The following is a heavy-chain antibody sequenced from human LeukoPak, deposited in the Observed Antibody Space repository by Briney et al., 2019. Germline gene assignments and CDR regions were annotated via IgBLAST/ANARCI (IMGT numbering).Heavy chain of an antibody. J-gene: IGHJ3*02. CDR1: GFIFSSYA. CDR2: ISGSAGST. V-gene: IGHV3-23*01. Sequence: GGSLRLSCAVSGFIFSSYAMSWVRQAPGKGLEWVSGISGSAGSTFYANSVKGRFTISRDNSKNTLYLQMNSLRAEDTAVYYCARKPYSSINARDDAFDIWGQGTMVTVSS. D-gene: IGHD6-19*01. CDR3: ARKPYSSINARDDAFDI.